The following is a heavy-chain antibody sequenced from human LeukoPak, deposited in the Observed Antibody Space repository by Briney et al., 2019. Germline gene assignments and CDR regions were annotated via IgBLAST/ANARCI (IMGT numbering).Heavy chain of an antibody. V-gene: IGHV3-33*01. CDR3: ARLDSSGYYFPGVSDY. J-gene: IGHJ4*02. CDR2: IWYDGSNK. Sequence: GGSLRLSCAASGFTFSSYGMHWVRQAPGKGLEWVAVIWYDGSNKYYADSVKGRFTISRDNAKNSLFLQLDSLRAEDTAVYYCARLDSSGYYFPGVSDYWGQGTLVTVSS. D-gene: IGHD3-22*01. CDR1: GFTFSSYG.